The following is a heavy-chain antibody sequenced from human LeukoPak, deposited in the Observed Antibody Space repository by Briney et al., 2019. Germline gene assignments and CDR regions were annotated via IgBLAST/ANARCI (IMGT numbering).Heavy chain of an antibody. CDR3: ARGPNSNWSGLDF. CDR2: ISADGIRT. Sequence: GGSLRLSCAASGSGFAFAGAWMHWVRQVPGKGPEWVSLISADGIRTTYADSVKGRFIISRDNAKNTLYLQVNNLRAEDTAVYYCARGPNSNWSGLDFWGQGTLLTVSS. J-gene: IGHJ4*02. V-gene: IGHV3-74*01. CDR1: GSGFAFAGAW. D-gene: IGHD6-6*01.